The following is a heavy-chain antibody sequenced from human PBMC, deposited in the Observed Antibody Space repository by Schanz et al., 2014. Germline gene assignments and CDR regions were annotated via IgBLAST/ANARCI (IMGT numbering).Heavy chain of an antibody. Sequence: QVQLVESGGGVVQPGKSLRLSCAASGFTMITYAMHWVRQPPGKGLEWVAIITYDGSNTYHADSVKGRFTISRDNGANSLYLQMNSLRAADTGVYYCARDSIPAARTYWGQGALVTVSS. D-gene: IGHD2-2*02. CDR1: GFTMITYA. V-gene: IGHV3-30*04. CDR2: ITYDGSNT. J-gene: IGHJ4*02. CDR3: ARDSIPAARTY.